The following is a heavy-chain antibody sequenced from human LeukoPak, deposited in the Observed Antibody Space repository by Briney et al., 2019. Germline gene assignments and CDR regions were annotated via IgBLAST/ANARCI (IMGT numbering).Heavy chain of an antibody. CDR3: ASPRNGYGYGYY. CDR2: IIPIFGTA. V-gene: IGHV1-69*05. D-gene: IGHD5-18*01. CDR1: GGTFSSYA. Sequence: SVKVSCKASGGTFSSYAISWVRQAPGQGLEWMGRIIPIFGTANYAQKFQGRVTITTDESTSTAYMELSSLRSEDTAVYYCASPRNGYGYGYYWGQGTLVTVSS. J-gene: IGHJ4*02.